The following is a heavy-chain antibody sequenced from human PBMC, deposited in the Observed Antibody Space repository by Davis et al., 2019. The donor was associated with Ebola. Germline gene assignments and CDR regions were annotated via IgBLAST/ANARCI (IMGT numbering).Heavy chain of an antibody. V-gene: IGHV1-2*02. Sequence: ASVKVSCKASGYTFTGYYMHWVRQAPGQGLEWMGWINPNSGGTNYAQKFQGRVTMTRDTSISTAYMELSRLRSDDTAVYYCARDRGRVTDALPYWGQGTQVTVSS. J-gene: IGHJ4*02. CDR1: GYTFTGYY. CDR3: ARDRGRVTDALPY. D-gene: IGHD3-10*01. CDR2: INPNSGGT.